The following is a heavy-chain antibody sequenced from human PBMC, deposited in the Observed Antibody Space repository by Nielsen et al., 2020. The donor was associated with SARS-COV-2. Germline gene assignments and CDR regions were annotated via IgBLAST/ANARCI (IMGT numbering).Heavy chain of an antibody. D-gene: IGHD1-26*01. CDR3: ARGGKWELFFYDYGMDL. CDR1: GFTFSSYA. J-gene: IGHJ6*02. Sequence: GGSLRLSCAASGFTFSSYAMHWVRQAPGKGLEWVAVISYDGSNKYYADSMKGRFTISRDNSVNTLDLQLNSLRAEDTAVYYCARGGKWELFFYDYGMDLWGQGTTVTVSS. V-gene: IGHV3-30*04. CDR2: ISYDGSNK.